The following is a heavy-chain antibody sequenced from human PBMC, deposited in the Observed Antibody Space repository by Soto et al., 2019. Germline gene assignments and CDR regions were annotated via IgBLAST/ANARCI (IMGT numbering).Heavy chain of an antibody. CDR2: INPSGDSR. J-gene: IGHJ6*02. CDR1: GFSFSDYF. V-gene: IGHV1-46*01. CDR3: ARGLGGSTQYSYYYGMDV. Sequence: ASVKVSCKASGFSFSDYFMHWVRQAPGQGLEWMGIINPSGDSRNYAQKFQGRVTITRDTSTSTVYMDLSSLRYEDTAVYYCARGLGGSTQYSYYYGMDVWGQGTTVTVSS. D-gene: IGHD6-13*01.